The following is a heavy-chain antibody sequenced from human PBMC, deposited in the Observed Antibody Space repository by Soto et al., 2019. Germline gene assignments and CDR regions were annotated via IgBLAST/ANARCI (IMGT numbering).Heavy chain of an antibody. J-gene: IGHJ2*01. Sequence: SETLSLTCAVSGGSISSSNWWSWVRQPPGKGLEWIGEIYHSGSTNYSPSLKSRFTISRDNAKNSLYLQMNSLRAEDTAVYYCARDPAGIAAGPDWYFDLWGRGTLVTVSS. V-gene: IGHV4-4*02. CDR2: IYHSGST. CDR3: ARDPAGIAAGPDWYFDL. CDR1: GGSISSSNW. D-gene: IGHD6-6*01.